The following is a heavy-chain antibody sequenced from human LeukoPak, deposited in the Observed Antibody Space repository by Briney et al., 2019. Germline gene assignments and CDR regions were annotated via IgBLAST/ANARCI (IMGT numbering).Heavy chain of an antibody. D-gene: IGHD6-19*01. CDR2: IIPIFGTA. J-gene: IGHJ5*02. CDR1: GGTFSSYA. V-gene: IGHV1-69*13. Sequence: SVKVSCKASGGTFSSYAISWVRQAPGQGLEWMGGIIPIFGTANYAQKFQGRVTITADESTSTAYMELSSLRSEDTAVYYCAGGALPIAVAGTNWFGPWGQGTLVTVSS. CDR3: AGGALPIAVAGTNWFGP.